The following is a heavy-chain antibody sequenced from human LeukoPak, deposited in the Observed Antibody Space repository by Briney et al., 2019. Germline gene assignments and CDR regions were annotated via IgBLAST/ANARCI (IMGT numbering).Heavy chain of an antibody. D-gene: IGHD4-23*01. J-gene: IGHJ4*02. V-gene: IGHV4-61*01. CDR1: GGSVSSSNYS. Sequence: PSETLSLTCSVSGGSVSSSNYSWTWIRQPPGKGLEWIGYIYNSGSTKCNPSLNSRVTISVDTSKNQISLKLSSVTAADTAVYYCARHDPPRWPYYFDYWGQGTLVTVSS. CDR3: ARHDPPRWPYYFDY. CDR2: IYNSGST.